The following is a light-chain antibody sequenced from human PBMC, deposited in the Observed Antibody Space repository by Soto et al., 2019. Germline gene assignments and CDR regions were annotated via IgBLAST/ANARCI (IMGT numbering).Light chain of an antibody. CDR3: QQYGSSPCT. J-gene: IGKJ1*01. CDR2: AAS. Sequence: EIVLTQSPGTLSLSPGERATLSCRASQSVSSSYLAWYQQKPGQAPRLLIYAASSMATGIPDRFSGSGSGTDFNLTISRLEPEDFAVYYCQQYGSSPCTFGQGTKVDIK. V-gene: IGKV3-20*01. CDR1: QSVSSSY.